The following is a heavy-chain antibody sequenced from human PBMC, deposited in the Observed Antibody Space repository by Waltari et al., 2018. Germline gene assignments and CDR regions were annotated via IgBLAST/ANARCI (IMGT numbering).Heavy chain of an antibody. Sequence: QVQLVQSGAEVKKPGASVKVSCKASGYTFTGYYMHWVRQAPGQGLEWMEWTNPNSGGTNYEQKFQGRVTMTRDTSISTAYMELSRLRSDDTAVYYCASDLVGAFYGMDVWGQGTTVTVSS. D-gene: IGHD3-10*01. CDR3: ASDLVGAFYGMDV. CDR2: TNPNSGGT. J-gene: IGHJ6*02. V-gene: IGHV1-2*02. CDR1: GYTFTGYY.